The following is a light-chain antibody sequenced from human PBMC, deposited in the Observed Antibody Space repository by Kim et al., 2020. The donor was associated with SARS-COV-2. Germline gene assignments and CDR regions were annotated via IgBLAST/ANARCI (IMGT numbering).Light chain of an antibody. J-gene: IGKJ1*01. CDR3: QQYGSSKT. CDR1: KSVNSNY. CDR2: GAS. Sequence: EIVLTQSPGTLSLSPGERATLSCRASKSVNSNYLAWYQQKPGQAPRLLIYGASTRATGIPDRFSGSGSGTDFTLTISRLEPEDFAVYYCQQYGSSKTFGQGTKVDIK. V-gene: IGKV3-20*01.